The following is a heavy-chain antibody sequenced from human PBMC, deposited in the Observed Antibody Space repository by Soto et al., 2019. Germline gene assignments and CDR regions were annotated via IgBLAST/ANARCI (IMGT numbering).Heavy chain of an antibody. CDR3: ARDQDSIQYAGIDY. V-gene: IGHV1-18*01. Sequence: QVQLVQSGAEVKKPGASVKVSCKASGYTFTNYGISWVRQAPGQGLEWMGWISAYNGNTNYAHKLQGRVTMTTDTSTSTAYMELRSLRSDDTAMYYCARDQDSIQYAGIDYWGQGTLVTVSS. D-gene: IGHD2-2*01. CDR1: GYTFTNYG. J-gene: IGHJ4*02. CDR2: ISAYNGNT.